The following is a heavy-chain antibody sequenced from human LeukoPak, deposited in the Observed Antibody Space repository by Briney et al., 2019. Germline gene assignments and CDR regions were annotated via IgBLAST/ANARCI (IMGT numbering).Heavy chain of an antibody. V-gene: IGHV3-7*03. J-gene: IGHJ4*02. CDR3: AIGPGGVFHY. CDR2: INQYGSEE. Sequence: GGSLRLSCAASGFTFSSYWMSWVRQAPGKGLQWVANINQYGSEEYYVDSVKGRFTISRDNSKNTLYLQMNSLRAEDMAVYYCAIGPGGVFHYWGQGTLVIVSS. D-gene: IGHD4-23*01. CDR1: GFTFSSYW.